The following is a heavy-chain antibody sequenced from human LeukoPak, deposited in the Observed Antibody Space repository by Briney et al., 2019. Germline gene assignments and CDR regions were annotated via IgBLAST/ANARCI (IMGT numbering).Heavy chain of an antibody. CDR1: GFTFSSYE. CDR3: AEHGITMIGGV. D-gene: IGHD3-10*02. V-gene: IGHV3-48*03. CDR2: ISSSGGTI. Sequence: PGGTLRLSCAASGFTFSSYEMNWIRQAPGKGLEWVSYISSSGGTIYYADSVMGRFTLSRDNAKNSLYLQMNSLRAEDTAVYYCAEHGITMIGGVWGKGTTVTISS. J-gene: IGHJ6*04.